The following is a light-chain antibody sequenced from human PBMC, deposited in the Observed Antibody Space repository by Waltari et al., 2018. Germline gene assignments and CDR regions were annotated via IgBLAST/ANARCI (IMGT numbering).Light chain of an antibody. V-gene: IGLV2-14*03. CDR2: DVS. Sequence: QSAPTQPASVSGSPGQSITISCTGPNSDVGGYNYVSWYQQHPGMAPKLMIFDVSNLPSGVSNRFSGSKSGNTASLTISGLQAEDEADYYCSSYTSSSTSYVFGTGTKVTVL. J-gene: IGLJ1*01. CDR3: SSYTSSSTSYV. CDR1: NSDVGGYNY.